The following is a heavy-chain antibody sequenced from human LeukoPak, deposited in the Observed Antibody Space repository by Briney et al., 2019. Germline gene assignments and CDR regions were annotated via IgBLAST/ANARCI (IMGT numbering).Heavy chain of an antibody. CDR3: ARMGGITVIPTVYYGMDV. J-gene: IGHJ6*02. CDR1: GDSVSSNSAA. D-gene: IGHD4-4*01. CDR2: TYYRSKWYN. Sequence: SQTLSLTCAISGDSVSSNSAAWNWIRQSPSRGLEWLGRTYYRSKWYNDYAVSVKSRITINPDTSKNQFSLQLNSVTPEDTAVYCCARMGGITVIPTVYYGMDVWGQGTTVTVSS. V-gene: IGHV6-1*01.